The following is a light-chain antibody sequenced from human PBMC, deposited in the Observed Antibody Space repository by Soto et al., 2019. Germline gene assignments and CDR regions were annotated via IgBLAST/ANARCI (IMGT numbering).Light chain of an antibody. V-gene: IGKV3-20*01. CDR3: QQYCSSPYT. Sequence: EIGLTQSPGTLSLSPGERATLSCRASQSVTSSYLAWYQHKRGQAPRLLIYGASSRATGIPDRFSGSGSGPDVTLTISRLEPEDFAVYYCQQYCSSPYTFGQGTKLEIK. CDR2: GAS. CDR1: QSVTSSY. J-gene: IGKJ2*01.